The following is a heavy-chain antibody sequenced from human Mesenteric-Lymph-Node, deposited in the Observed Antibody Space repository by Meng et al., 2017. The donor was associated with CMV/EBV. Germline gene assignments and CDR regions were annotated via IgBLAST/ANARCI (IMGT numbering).Heavy chain of an antibody. J-gene: IGHJ4*02. D-gene: IGHD4-17*01. Sequence: GESLKISCEASGFTFSDYWLSWARQAPGRGLEWLANINQDTSEQYSMASVRGRFTISRDNAKSSLFLQMNSLRAEDTAVYYCAREYGDYAETYFDYWGQGTLVTVSS. CDR3: AREYGDYAETYFDY. CDR2: INQDTSEQ. V-gene: IGHV3-7*01. CDR1: GFTFSDYW.